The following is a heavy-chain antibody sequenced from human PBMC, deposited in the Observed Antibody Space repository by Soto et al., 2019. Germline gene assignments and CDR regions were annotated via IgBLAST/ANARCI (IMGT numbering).Heavy chain of an antibody. J-gene: IGHJ6*03. Sequence: QVQLVQSGAEVKKPGASVKVSCKASGYTFTSYDINWVRQATGQGLEWMGWMNPNSGNTGYAQKFQGRGTMTMNTSISTADMALSSLRSEDTAVYYCARGAPTYCSSTSCYAYYYYMDVWGKGTTVTVSS. V-gene: IGHV1-8*01. CDR3: ARGAPTYCSSTSCYAYYYYMDV. D-gene: IGHD2-2*01. CDR1: GYTFTSYD. CDR2: MNPNSGNT.